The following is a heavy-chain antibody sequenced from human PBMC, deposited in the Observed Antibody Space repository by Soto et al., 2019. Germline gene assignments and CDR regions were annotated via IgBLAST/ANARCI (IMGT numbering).Heavy chain of an antibody. CDR3: SPLWDDS. CDR1: GFTFSSYW. D-gene: IGHD1-26*01. J-gene: IGHJ4*02. Sequence: PGGSLRLSCAASGFTFSSYWMNWVRQAPGKGLEWVANIRQDGNERYYMHSVKGRFTISRDNARNSLYLQMNSLRAEDTAVYFCSPLWDDSWGQGTLVTVSS. CDR2: IRQDGNER. V-gene: IGHV3-7*01.